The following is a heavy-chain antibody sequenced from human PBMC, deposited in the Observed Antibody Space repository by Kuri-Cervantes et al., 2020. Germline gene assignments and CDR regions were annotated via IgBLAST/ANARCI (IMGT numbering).Heavy chain of an antibody. D-gene: IGHD6-13*01. CDR3: AREVAAAGSDY. CDR2: ISWNSGSTI. V-gene: IGHV3-9*01. Sequence: GGSLRLSCAASGFTFDDYAMHWVRQAPGKGLEWVSGISWNSGSTIYYADSVKGRFTISRDNAKNSLYLQMNSLRAEDTAVYYCAREVAAAGSDYWGQGTLVTVSS. CDR1: GFTFDDYA. J-gene: IGHJ4*02.